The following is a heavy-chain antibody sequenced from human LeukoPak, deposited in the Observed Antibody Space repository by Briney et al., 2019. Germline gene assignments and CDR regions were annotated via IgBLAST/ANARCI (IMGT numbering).Heavy chain of an antibody. Sequence: GGSLRLSCAASGFTFSSYGMHWVRQAPGKGLEWVAVISYDGSNKYYADSVKGRFTISRDNSKNTLYLQMNSLRAEDTAVYYCARDRVGATDYFDYWGQGTLVTVSS. J-gene: IGHJ4*02. CDR1: GFTFSSYG. CDR2: ISYDGSNK. CDR3: ARDRVGATDYFDY. D-gene: IGHD1-26*01. V-gene: IGHV3-30*03.